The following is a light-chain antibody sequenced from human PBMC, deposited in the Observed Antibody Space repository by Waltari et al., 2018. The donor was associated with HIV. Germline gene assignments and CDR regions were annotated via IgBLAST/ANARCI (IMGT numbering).Light chain of an antibody. Sequence: QSVLTQPPSASGTPGQRVTISCSGSSSNIGNDNVYWYQQLPGTAPKLLIYKNYQRPSGVPDGFSGSKSGTSASLAISGLWSEDEADYYCVGWDASLSAYVFGTGTKVTIL. CDR1: SSNIGNDN. V-gene: IGLV1-47*03. CDR3: VGWDASLSAYV. J-gene: IGLJ1*01. CDR2: KNY.